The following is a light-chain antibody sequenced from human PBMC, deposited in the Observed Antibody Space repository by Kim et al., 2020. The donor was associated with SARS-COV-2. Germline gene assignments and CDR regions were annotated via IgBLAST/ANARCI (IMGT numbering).Light chain of an antibody. CDR3: NSRDSSGNHAV. CDR1: SLRSYY. CDR2: GKN. J-gene: IGLJ7*01. V-gene: IGLV3-19*01. Sequence: SSELTQDPAVSVALGQTVRITCQGDSLRSYYASWYQQKPGQAPVLVIHGKNNRPSGIPDRFPGSSSGNTASLTTTGAQAEDEADYYCNSRDSSGNHAVFG.